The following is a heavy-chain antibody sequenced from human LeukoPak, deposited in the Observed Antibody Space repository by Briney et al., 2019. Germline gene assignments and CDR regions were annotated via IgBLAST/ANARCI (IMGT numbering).Heavy chain of an antibody. CDR2: IYSSGNT. CDR1: GASISAVPRGSIIGYY. CDR3: ARDYLAVPAAHGGMFDP. D-gene: IGHD2-2*01. V-gene: IGHV4-4*07. Sequence: PSETLSLTCTVSGASISAVPRGSIIGYYWSWIRQPAGKGLEWIGRIYSSGNTRDNPSLKSRVTMSVDMSKNQLSLKLSSVTAADTAVYYCARDYLAVPAAHGGMFDPWGQGTLVTVSS. J-gene: IGHJ5*02.